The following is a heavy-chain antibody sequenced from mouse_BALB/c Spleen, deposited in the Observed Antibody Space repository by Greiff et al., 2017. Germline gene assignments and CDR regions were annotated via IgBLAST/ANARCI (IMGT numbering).Heavy chain of an antibody. CDR2: IRLKSDNYAT. CDR3: TTSYYYGSSPFAY. Sequence: EVKVEESGGGLVQPGGSMKLSCVASGFTFSSYWMSWVRQSPEKGLEWVAEIRLKSDNYATHYAESVKGKFTISRDDSKSRLYLQMNSLRAEDTGIYYCTTSYYYGSSPFAYWGQGTLVTVSA. J-gene: IGHJ3*01. D-gene: IGHD1-1*01. CDR1: GFTFSSYW. V-gene: IGHV6-6*02.